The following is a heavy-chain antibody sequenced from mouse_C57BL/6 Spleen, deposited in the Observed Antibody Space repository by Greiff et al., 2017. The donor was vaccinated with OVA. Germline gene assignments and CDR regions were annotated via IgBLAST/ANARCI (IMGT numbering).Heavy chain of an antibody. V-gene: IGHV1-59*01. J-gene: IGHJ4*01. Sequence: VQLQQPGAELVRPGTSVKLSCKASGYTFTSYWMHWVKQRPGQGLEWIGVIDPSDSYTNYNQQFKGKATLTVDTSSSTAYMQLSSLTSEDAAVYYCARALTGTGAMDYWGQGTSVTVSS. CDR3: ARALTGTGAMDY. CDR2: IDPSDSYT. D-gene: IGHD4-1*01. CDR1: GYTFTSYW.